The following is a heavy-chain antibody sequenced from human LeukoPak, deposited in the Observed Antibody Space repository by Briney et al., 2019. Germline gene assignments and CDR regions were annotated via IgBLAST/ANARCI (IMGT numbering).Heavy chain of an antibody. CDR2: IDTGRTI. V-gene: IGHV3-48*02. D-gene: IGHD5-24*01. J-gene: IGHJ4*02. Sequence: PGGSLRLSCAASGFTFSSYGMNWVRQASGKGLEWISYIDTGRTIYYADSVKGRFTISRDNAKISLYLQMNSLRDGDTAVYYCARGQFRVDYWGQGTLVTVSS. CDR3: ARGQFRVDY. CDR1: GFTFSSYG.